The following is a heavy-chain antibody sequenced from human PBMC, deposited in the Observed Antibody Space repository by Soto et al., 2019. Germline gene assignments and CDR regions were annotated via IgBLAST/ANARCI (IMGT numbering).Heavy chain of an antibody. CDR2: IYYSGST. J-gene: IGHJ3*02. V-gene: IGHV4-31*03. CDR3: ARVCGGECHNAFDI. Sequence: TSQRLPLTCTLSASCICSGGHYWSWIRQHPGKGLEWIGYIYYSGSTYYNPSLKSRVTISVDTSKNQLSLKLSSVTAADTAVYYFARVCGGECHNAFDIWGQGTMVAVSS. CDR1: ASCICSGGHY. D-gene: IGHD2-21*01.